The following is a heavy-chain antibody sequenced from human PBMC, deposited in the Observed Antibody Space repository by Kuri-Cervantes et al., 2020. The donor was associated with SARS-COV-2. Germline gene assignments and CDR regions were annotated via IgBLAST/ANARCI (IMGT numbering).Heavy chain of an antibody. D-gene: IGHD3-3*01. V-gene: IGHV3-30*02. CDR3: AKSNPHSDYYFDY. Sequence: GESLKISCAPSGFTFRNYGMHWVRLAPGKGLEWMAFIRYDGHSEDYADSVKGRFTVPRDNSKNTLYLQMNSLTTEDTAVYYCAKSNPHSDYYFDYWGQGTLVTVSS. J-gene: IGHJ4*02. CDR1: GFTFRNYG. CDR2: IRYDGHSE.